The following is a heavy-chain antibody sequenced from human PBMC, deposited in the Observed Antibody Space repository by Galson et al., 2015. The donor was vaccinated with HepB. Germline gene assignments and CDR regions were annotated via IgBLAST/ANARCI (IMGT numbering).Heavy chain of an antibody. CDR3: AKAKVYYDSTGSQAPYFDY. CDR1: GFNFSNYG. D-gene: IGHD3-22*01. J-gene: IGHJ4*02. CDR2: ISYDGRYK. Sequence: SLRLSCAASGFNFSNYGIHWVRQAPGKGLEWVTVISYDGRYKYYADSVKGRFAISRDNSKNTLYLQMNSLRPEDTALYYCAKAKVYYDSTGSQAPYFDYWGQGPLVTVSS. V-gene: IGHV3-30*18.